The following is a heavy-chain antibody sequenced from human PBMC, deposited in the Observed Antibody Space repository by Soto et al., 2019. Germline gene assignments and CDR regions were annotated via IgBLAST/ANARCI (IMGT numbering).Heavy chain of an antibody. CDR1: GFTFSDYS. J-gene: IGHJ4*02. D-gene: IGHD4-17*01. V-gene: IGHV3-21*01. Sequence: EVQLVESGGGLVKPGGSLRLSCVASGFTFSDYSMNWVRQAPGEGLEWVSSISSASSYIYYADSVKGRFTISRDNAKNSLYLQMNSLRAEDTAVYYCARGAMTTTHWGQGTLVTVSS. CDR3: ARGAMTTTH. CDR2: ISSASSYI.